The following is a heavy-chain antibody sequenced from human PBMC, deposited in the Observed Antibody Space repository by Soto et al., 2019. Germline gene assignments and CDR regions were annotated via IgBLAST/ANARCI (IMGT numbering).Heavy chain of an antibody. CDR1: GFTFSSYG. D-gene: IGHD3-3*01. J-gene: IGHJ5*02. V-gene: IGHV3-33*01. CDR3: ARDTIFLEWLSSFDP. Sequence: GGSLRLSCAASGFTFSSYGMHWVRQAPGKGLEWVAVIWYDGSNKYYADSVKGRFTISSDNSKNTLYLQMNSLRAEDTAVYYCARDTIFLEWLSSFDPWGQGTLVTVSS. CDR2: IWYDGSNK.